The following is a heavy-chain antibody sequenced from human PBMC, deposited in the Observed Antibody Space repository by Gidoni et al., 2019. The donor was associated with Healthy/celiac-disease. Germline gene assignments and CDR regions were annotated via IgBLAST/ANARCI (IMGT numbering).Heavy chain of an antibody. CDR1: GSPSVSCA. V-gene: IGHV3-30-3*01. CDR3: ARVLEMATLQYGMDV. CDR2: VLYDESDK. Sequence: QVQPVDPGAGVFQPGRPLSLLCAASGSPSVSCAMHCVRQAPGNGLEWVAIVLYDESDKYYADSVKSRFTISRDESKNTLYLQMNSLSAEDKAMYYCARVLEMATLQYGMDVWGQGTTVNVS. J-gene: IGHJ6*02. D-gene: IGHD5-12*01.